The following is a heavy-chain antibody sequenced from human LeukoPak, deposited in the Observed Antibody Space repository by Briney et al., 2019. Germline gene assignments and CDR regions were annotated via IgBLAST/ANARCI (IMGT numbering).Heavy chain of an antibody. V-gene: IGHV5-51*01. CDR2: IYPGDSDT. Sequence: PGESLKNSCKGSGDSFTNYWIGWVRQMPGKGLEWVGIIYPGDSDTRYSPSFQGQVTISADKSISTAYLQWSSLKASDTAMYYCASRIDTMVRGVIITSDAFDIRGQGTMVTVSS. CDR1: GDSFTNYW. J-gene: IGHJ3*02. D-gene: IGHD3-10*01. CDR3: ASRIDTMVRGVIITSDAFDI.